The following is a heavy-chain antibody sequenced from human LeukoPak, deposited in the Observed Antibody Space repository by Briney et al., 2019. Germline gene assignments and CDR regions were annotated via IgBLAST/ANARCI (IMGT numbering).Heavy chain of an antibody. J-gene: IGHJ4*02. CDR2: ISSSSSYI. CDR1: GFTFSSYS. Sequence: GGSLRLSCAASGFTFSSYSMNWVRQAPGKGLEWVSSISSSSSYIYYADSVKGRFTISRDNAKNSLYLQMNSLRAEDTAVYSCTTVSKRKGYSFDYWGQGTLVTVSS. V-gene: IGHV3-21*03. CDR3: TTVSKRKGYSFDY. D-gene: IGHD5-18*01.